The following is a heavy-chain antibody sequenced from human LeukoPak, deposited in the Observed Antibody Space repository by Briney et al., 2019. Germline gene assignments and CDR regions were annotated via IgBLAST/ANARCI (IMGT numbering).Heavy chain of an antibody. CDR3: ARGIIGYYFDY. CDR1: GYAFTIYG. Sequence: ASVKVSFKTSGYAFTIYGISWVRQAPGQGLEWMGLISAYGNTNYAQNLQGRVTMTTDTSTSTAYMELESLRSDDTAVYYCARGIIGYYFDYWGQGTLVTVSS. J-gene: IGHJ4*02. V-gene: IGHV1-18*01. CDR2: ISAYGNT. D-gene: IGHD2-15*01.